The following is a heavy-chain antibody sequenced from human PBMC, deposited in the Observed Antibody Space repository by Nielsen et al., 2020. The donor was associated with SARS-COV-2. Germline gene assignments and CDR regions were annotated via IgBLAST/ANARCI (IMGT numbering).Heavy chain of an antibody. CDR1: GYSFTSYW. V-gene: IGHV5-51*01. D-gene: IGHD3-22*01. CDR3: ARLPFYYDSSGSIGMDV. CDR2: IYPGDSDT. Sequence: GGSLRLSCKGSGYSFTSYWIGWVRQMPGKGLEWMGIIYPGDSDTRYSPSFQGQVTISADKSISTAYLQWSSLKASDTAMYYCARLPFYYDSSGSIGMDVWGQGTTVTVSS. J-gene: IGHJ6*02.